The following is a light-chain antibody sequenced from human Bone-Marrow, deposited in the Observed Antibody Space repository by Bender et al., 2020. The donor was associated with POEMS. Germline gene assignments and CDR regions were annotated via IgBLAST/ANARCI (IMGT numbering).Light chain of an antibody. CDR3: AAWEDSLNGWV. J-gene: IGLJ3*02. CDR2: INN. CDR1: SSNIGTNP. V-gene: IGLV1-44*01. Sequence: QSVLTQPPSASGTPGQRVTISCSGSSSNIGTNPVNWYQQLPGTAPKLLIYINNQRPPGVPDRFSGSKSGTSASLAISGLQSEDEADYYCAAWEDSLNGWVFGGGTKLTVL.